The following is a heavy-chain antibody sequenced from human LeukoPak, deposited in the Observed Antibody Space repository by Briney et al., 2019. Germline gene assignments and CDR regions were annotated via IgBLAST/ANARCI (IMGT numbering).Heavy chain of an antibody. Sequence: PGGSLRLSCAASGFNFSTYSMNRVRQAPGKGLEWVSYISTSTSTIYYADSVEGRFTISRDNAKKSLYLQMNSLRAEDSALYYCARDYRSSSGRAFDIWGQGTMVTVSS. CDR1: GFNFSTYS. CDR3: ARDYRSSSGRAFDI. V-gene: IGHV3-48*04. D-gene: IGHD6-13*01. CDR2: ISTSTSTI. J-gene: IGHJ3*02.